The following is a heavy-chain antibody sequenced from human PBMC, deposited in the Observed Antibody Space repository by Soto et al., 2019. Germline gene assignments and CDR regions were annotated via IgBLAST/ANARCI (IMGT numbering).Heavy chain of an antibody. CDR1: GFPFSSYS. V-gene: IGHV3-21*01. D-gene: IGHD3-22*01. J-gene: IGHJ4*02. Sequence: VGSLRLSCAASGFPFSSYSMNWVRQAPGKGLEWVSSISSSSSYIYYADSVKGRFTISRDNAKNSLYLQMNSLRAEDTAVYYFARYYDSSGYPFDYWGQGTLVTVSS. CDR3: ARYYDSSGYPFDY. CDR2: ISSSSSYI.